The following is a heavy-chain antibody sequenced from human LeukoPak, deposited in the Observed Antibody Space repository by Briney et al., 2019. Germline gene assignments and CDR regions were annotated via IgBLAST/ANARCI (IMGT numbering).Heavy chain of an antibody. J-gene: IGHJ4*02. CDR3: AKGDSGSYPYYFDY. Sequence: SLRLSCAASGFPFDDYAMHWVRQAPGKGLEWVSGISWNSGSIGYADSVKGRFTISRDNAKNSLYLQMNSLRAEDTALYYCAKGDSGSYPYYFDYWGQGTLVTVSS. V-gene: IGHV3-9*01. CDR1: GFPFDDYA. D-gene: IGHD1-26*01. CDR2: ISWNSGSI.